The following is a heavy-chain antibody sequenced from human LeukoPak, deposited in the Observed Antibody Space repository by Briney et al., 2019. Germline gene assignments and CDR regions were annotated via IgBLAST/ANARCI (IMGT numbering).Heavy chain of an antibody. J-gene: IGHJ5*02. CDR2: IYYSGST. V-gene: IGHV4-31*03. CDR3: ARVIPYYDFWSGYPSTTNWFDP. CDR1: GGSISSGGYY. Sequence: SETLSLTCTVSGGSISSGGYYWSWIRQHPGKGLEWIGYIYYSGSTYYNPSLKSRVTISVDTSKNQFSLKLSSVTAADTAVYYCARVIPYYDFWSGYPSTTNWFDPWGQGTLVTVSS. D-gene: IGHD3-3*01.